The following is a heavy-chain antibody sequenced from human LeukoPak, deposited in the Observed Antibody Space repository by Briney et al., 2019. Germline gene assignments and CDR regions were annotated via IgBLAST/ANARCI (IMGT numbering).Heavy chain of an antibody. Sequence: SQTLSLTCTVSGGSISSGSYYWSWIRQPAGKGLEWIGRIYTSGSTNYNPSLESRVTISVDTSKNQFSLKLTSVTAADTAVYYCARRVGGTSFRDYWGQGTLVTVPS. D-gene: IGHD1-26*01. J-gene: IGHJ4*02. CDR2: IYTSGST. CDR3: ARRVGGTSFRDY. CDR1: GGSISSGSYY. V-gene: IGHV4-61*02.